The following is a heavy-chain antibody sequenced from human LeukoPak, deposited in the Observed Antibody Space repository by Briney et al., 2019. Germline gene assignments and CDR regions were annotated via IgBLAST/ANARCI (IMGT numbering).Heavy chain of an antibody. CDR1: GFTFSDYY. D-gene: IGHD2-2*01. CDR3: ARGLPATLLDY. V-gene: IGHV3-11*01. CDR2: ISSSGSTI. J-gene: IGHJ4*02. Sequence: GGSLRLSCAASGFTFSDYYMSWIRQAPGKGLEWVSYISSSGSTIYYADSVKGRFTISRDNAKNSLYLQMISLRAEDTAIYHCARGLPATLLDYWGQGTLVTVSS.